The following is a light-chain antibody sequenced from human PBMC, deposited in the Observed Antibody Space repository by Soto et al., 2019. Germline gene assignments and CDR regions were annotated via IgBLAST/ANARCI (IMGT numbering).Light chain of an antibody. Sequence: ELTQPLSVSVALGQTARITCGGNNIGSKNVHWYQQKPGQAPVLVIYRDSNRPSGIPERFSGSNSGNTATLTISRAQAGDEADYYCQVWDSSTGVFGTGTKVTVL. CDR3: QVWDSSTGV. CDR2: RDS. J-gene: IGLJ1*01. V-gene: IGLV3-9*01. CDR1: NIGSKN.